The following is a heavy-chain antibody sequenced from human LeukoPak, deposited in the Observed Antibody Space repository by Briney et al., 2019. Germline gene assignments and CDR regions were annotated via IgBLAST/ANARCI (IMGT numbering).Heavy chain of an antibody. Sequence: GGSLRLSCAASGFTLSRYTMMGFRHARGKARQWVSSSNGVGGTYYAASVKGRFTVSRDKSENTLYLQMNSLSQEDTAVYYCAKGAASNKVAWFDPWGEGTLVTVSS. J-gene: IGHJ5*02. CDR2: SNGVGGT. CDR3: AKGAASNKVAWFDP. CDR1: GFTLSRYT. V-gene: IGHV3-23*01. D-gene: IGHD4-11*01.